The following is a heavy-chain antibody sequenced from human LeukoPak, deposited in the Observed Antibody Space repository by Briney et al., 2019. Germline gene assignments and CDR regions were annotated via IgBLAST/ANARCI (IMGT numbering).Heavy chain of an antibody. Sequence: SETLSLTCTVSGGSISSYYWSWIRQPAGKGLEWIGRIYTSGSTNYNPSLKSRVTMSVDTYKNQFSLKLSSVTAADTAVYYCARDSRLRDYYDSSGYWGNAFDIWGQGTMVTVSS. V-gene: IGHV4-4*07. CDR2: IYTSGST. CDR3: ARDSRLRDYYDSSGYWGNAFDI. CDR1: GGSISSYY. D-gene: IGHD3-22*01. J-gene: IGHJ3*02.